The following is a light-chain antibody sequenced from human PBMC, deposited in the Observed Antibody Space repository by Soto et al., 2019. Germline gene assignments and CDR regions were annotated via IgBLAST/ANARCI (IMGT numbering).Light chain of an antibody. CDR1: QSVRSY. Sequence: EIVLTQSPATLSLSPGERATLSCRASQSVRSYLAWYQQKPGQAPRLLIYDASNRATGIPARFSGSGSGTDLTLTISSLEPEDFAVYYCQQRSNWPISFGQGTRLEIK. CDR2: DAS. J-gene: IGKJ5*01. V-gene: IGKV3-11*01. CDR3: QQRSNWPIS.